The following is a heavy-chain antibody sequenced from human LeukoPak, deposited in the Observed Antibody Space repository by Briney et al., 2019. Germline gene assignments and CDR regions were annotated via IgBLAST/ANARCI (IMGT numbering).Heavy chain of an antibody. CDR1: GFTFSSYW. CDR3: ARDKTTMVRGVIILTKYYYYMDV. CDR2: IKQDGSEK. D-gene: IGHD3-10*01. V-gene: IGHV3-7*01. Sequence: GGSLRLSCAASGFTFSSYWMSWVRRAPGKGLEWVANIKQDGSEKYYVDSVKGRFTISRDNAKSSLYLQMNSLRAEDTAVYYCARDKTTMVRGVIILTKYYYYMDVWGKGTTVTVSS. J-gene: IGHJ6*03.